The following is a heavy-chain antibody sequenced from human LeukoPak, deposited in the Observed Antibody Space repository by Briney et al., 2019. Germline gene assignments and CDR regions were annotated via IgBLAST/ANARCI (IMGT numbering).Heavy chain of an antibody. CDR3: ARDGSQSCSAGSCDWFDP. CDR2: IWYDGSNK. CDR1: GFTFSSHG. V-gene: IGHV3-33*01. D-gene: IGHD2-15*01. J-gene: IGHJ5*02. Sequence: QPGRSLRLSCAASGFTFSSHGMHWVRQAPGKGMEWVAVIWYDGSNKYYADSVKGRFTISRDNSKNTLYLQLSRLRAEDTAVSYCARDGSQSCSAGSCDWFDPWGQGALVTVSS.